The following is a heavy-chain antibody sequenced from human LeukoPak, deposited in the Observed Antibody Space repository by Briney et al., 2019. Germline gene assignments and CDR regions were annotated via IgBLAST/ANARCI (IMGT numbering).Heavy chain of an antibody. D-gene: IGHD3-22*01. Sequence: GGSLRLSCAASGFTFSTYWMNWVRQAPGKGLEWVSYISSSGSTIYYADSVKGRFTISRDNAKNSLYLQMNSLRAEDTAVYYCARQYYYDSSGYFDYWGQGTLVTVSS. CDR1: GFTFSTYW. CDR2: ISSSGSTI. CDR3: ARQYYYDSSGYFDY. V-gene: IGHV3-48*04. J-gene: IGHJ4*02.